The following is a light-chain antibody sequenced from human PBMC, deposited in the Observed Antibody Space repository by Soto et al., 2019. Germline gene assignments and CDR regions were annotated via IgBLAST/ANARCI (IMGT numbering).Light chain of an antibody. Sequence: DIQMTQSPSTLSGSVEDRVTITCRASQAIRSYLAWYQQKPGKAAKLLIYNASTLKSGVPSRFSGSGSGTEYTLTISSLQPDDVATYYCQHYNSYSQAFGQGTKVDI. J-gene: IGKJ1*01. CDR3: QHYNSYSQA. CDR2: NAS. V-gene: IGKV1-5*03. CDR1: QAIRSY.